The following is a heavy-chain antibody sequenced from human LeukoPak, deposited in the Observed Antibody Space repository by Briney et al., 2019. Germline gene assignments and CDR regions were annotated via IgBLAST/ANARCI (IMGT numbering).Heavy chain of an antibody. CDR1: GFSFSEYY. Sequence: PGGSLRLSCAASGFSFSEYYMTWIRQAPGKGLEWVSNLSSSGRYTNYADSVRGRFTISRDNAKKSLYLQMNSLRAEDTAVYYCARRSEGPVNDAFDIWGQGTKVTVSS. J-gene: IGHJ3*02. D-gene: IGHD6-25*01. CDR2: LSSSGRYT. CDR3: ARRSEGPVNDAFDI. V-gene: IGHV3-11*03.